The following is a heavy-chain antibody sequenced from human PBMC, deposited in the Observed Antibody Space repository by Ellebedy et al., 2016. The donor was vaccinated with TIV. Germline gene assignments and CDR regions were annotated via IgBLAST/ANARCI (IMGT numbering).Heavy chain of an antibody. CDR1: GGSFSGYF. D-gene: IGHD3-10*01. J-gene: IGHJ4*02. CDR3: ARARGQYLYGSGSYFTN. CDR2: INLSRTT. Sequence: MPSETLSLTCGVYGGSFSGYFWSWIRQPPGTGPEWIGVINLSRTTNYNPSLKSRVTISVDTPNKQFSLRLTSVTAADTAVYYCARARGQYLYGSGSYFTNWGQGEMVTVSS. V-gene: IGHV4-34*01.